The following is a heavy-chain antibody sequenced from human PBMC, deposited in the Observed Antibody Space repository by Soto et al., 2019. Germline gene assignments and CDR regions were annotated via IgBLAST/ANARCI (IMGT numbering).Heavy chain of an antibody. V-gene: IGHV3-23*01. J-gene: IGHJ4*02. Sequence: GSLRLSCAASGFTFSSYAMSWVRQAPGKGLEWVSAISGSGGSTYYADSVKGRFTISRDNSKNTLYLQMNSLRAEDTAVYYCAKDGIYSGYDFCYFDYWGQGTLVTVSS. CDR3: AKDGIYSGYDFCYFDY. CDR1: GFTFSSYA. CDR2: ISGSGGST. D-gene: IGHD5-12*01.